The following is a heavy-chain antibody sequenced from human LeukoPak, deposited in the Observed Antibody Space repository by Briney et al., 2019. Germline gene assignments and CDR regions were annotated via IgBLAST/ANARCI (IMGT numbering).Heavy chain of an antibody. CDR2: IKQDGSEQ. CDR3: ARDKSVGATPLDY. CDR1: GFTFSDYS. Sequence: GGSLRLSCAASGFTFSDYSMNWVRQAPGKGLERVANIKQDGSEQYYVDSVKGRFTISRDNAKNSLYLQMNSLRAEDTAVYYCARDKSVGATPLDYWGQGTLVTVSS. J-gene: IGHJ4*02. V-gene: IGHV3-7*05. D-gene: IGHD1-26*01.